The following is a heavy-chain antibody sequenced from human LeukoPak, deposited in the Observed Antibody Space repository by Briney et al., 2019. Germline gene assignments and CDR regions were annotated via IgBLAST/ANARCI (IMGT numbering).Heavy chain of an antibody. J-gene: IGHJ3*02. CDR3: ATRVVGYCSGGSCPDDAFDI. V-gene: IGHV1-8*01. CDR1: GYTFTSYD. D-gene: IGHD2-15*01. Sequence: ASVNVSCKASGYTFTSYDSNWVRQATGQGLEGMGWMNPNSCNTGYAHKFHGRVTMTRNTSISTAYRELSSLRSEDTAVYYCATRVVGYCSGGSCPDDAFDIWGQGTMVTVSS. CDR2: MNPNSCNT.